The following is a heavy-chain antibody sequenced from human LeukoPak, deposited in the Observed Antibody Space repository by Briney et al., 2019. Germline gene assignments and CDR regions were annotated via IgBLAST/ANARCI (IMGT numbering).Heavy chain of an antibody. D-gene: IGHD6-25*01. V-gene: IGHV4-30-2*01. Sequence: PSETLSLTCAVSGGSISSGGYSWSWLAQPPGEGLEWIGYIYHRGSTYYNPSLKSRVTISVDRSKIPFSLKLSSVTAADTAVYYCARAERPYWFDHWGQGTLVTVSS. CDR3: ARAERPYWFDH. J-gene: IGHJ5*02. CDR1: GGSISSGGYS. CDR2: IYHRGST.